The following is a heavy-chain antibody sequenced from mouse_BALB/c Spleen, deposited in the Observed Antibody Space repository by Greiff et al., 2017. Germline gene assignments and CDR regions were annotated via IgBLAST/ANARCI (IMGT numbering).Heavy chain of an antibody. J-gene: IGHJ3*01. V-gene: IGHV5-9*03. CDR1: GFTFSSYT. CDR2: ISSGGGNT. Sequence: EVHLVESGGGLVKPGGSLKLSCAASGFTFSSYTMSWVRQTPEKRLEWVATISSGGGNTYYPDSVKGRFTISRDNAKNNLYLQMSSLRSEDTALYYCARSAWFAYWGQGTLVTVSA. CDR3: ARSAWFAY.